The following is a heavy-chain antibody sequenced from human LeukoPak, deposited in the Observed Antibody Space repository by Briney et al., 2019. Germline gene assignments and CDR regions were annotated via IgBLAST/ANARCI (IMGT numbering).Heavy chain of an antibody. CDR2: ISTRSNYI. J-gene: IGHJ4*02. Sequence: GGSLRLSCAASGFTFSSYIMNWVRQAPGKGLEWVSSISTRSNYIYYADSVKGRFTISRDNAKNSLYLQMNSLSAEDTAVYYCARGVATYCSGGSCYSGSYFDYWGQGTLVTVSS. D-gene: IGHD2-15*01. V-gene: IGHV3-21*01. CDR3: ARGVATYCSGGSCYSGSYFDY. CDR1: GFTFSSYI.